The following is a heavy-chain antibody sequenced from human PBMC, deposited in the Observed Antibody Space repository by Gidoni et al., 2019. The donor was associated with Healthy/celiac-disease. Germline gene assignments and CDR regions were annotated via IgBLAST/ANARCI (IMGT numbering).Heavy chain of an antibody. J-gene: IGHJ3*02. CDR2: ISRSSSTI. V-gene: IGHV3-48*02. CDR3: ARDRRSDFWSGYSSDAFDI. D-gene: IGHD3-3*01. CDR1: GFTFRRSS. Sequence: EVQLVESGGGWVQPGGSLRPSWAASGFTFRRSSVNWVRQPPGKGLEWVSYISRSSSTIYYADSVKGRFTISRDNAKNSLYLQMNSLRDEDTAVYYCARDRRSDFWSGYSSDAFDIWGQGTMVTVSS.